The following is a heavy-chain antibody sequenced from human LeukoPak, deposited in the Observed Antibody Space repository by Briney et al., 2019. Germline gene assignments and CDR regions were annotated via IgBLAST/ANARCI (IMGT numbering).Heavy chain of an antibody. Sequence: PSETLSLTCTVSGGSISSYYWSWIRQPAGKGLEWIGRIYTSGSTNYNPSLKSRVTMSVDTSKNQFSLKLSSVTAADTAVYYCARAMGFSGYSYGYVDAFDIWGQGTMVTVSS. CDR1: GGSISSYY. V-gene: IGHV4-4*07. CDR2: IYTSGST. D-gene: IGHD5-18*01. J-gene: IGHJ3*02. CDR3: ARAMGFSGYSYGYVDAFDI.